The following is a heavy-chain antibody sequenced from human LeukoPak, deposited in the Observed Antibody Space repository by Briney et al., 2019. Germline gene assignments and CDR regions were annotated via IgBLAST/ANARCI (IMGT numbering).Heavy chain of an antibody. Sequence: SETLSLTCTVSGGSISNGDHYWSWIRQHPGKGLEWIGHIYYSGSTYYNPSLKSRVTISVDTSKNQFSLKLSSVTAADTAVYYCARTLTTSSFDNWFDPWGQGTLVTVSS. J-gene: IGHJ5*02. CDR2: IYYSGST. V-gene: IGHV4-30-4*08. CDR3: ARTLTTSSFDNWFDP. CDR1: GGSISNGDHY. D-gene: IGHD3-9*01.